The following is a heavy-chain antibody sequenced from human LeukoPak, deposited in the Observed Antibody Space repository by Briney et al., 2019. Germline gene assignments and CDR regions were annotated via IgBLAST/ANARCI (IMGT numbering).Heavy chain of an antibody. V-gene: IGHV3-13*01. J-gene: IGHJ3*02. CDR2: IGTAGDT. Sequence: GGFLRLSCAAPGFTFSSYDMHWVRQATGKGLEWVSAIGTAGDTYYPGSVKGRFTISRENAKNSLYLQMNSLRAGDTAVYYCARALRYDSSGPTDAFDIWGQGTMVTVSS. CDR3: ARALRYDSSGPTDAFDI. D-gene: IGHD3-22*01. CDR1: GFTFSSYD.